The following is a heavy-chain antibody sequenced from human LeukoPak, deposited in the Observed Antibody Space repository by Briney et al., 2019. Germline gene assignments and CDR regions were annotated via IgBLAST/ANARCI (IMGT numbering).Heavy chain of an antibody. CDR2: IYQSGST. CDR3: ARLELWVDY. CDR1: GGSISSSSYY. D-gene: IGHD5-18*01. V-gene: IGHV4-39*01. J-gene: IGHJ4*02. Sequence: SETLSLTCTVSGGSISSSSYYWGWIRQPPGKGLEWIGSIYQSGSTYYNPSLKSQVTISVDTSKNQFSLKLSSVTAADTAVYYCARLELWVDYWGQGTLVTVSS.